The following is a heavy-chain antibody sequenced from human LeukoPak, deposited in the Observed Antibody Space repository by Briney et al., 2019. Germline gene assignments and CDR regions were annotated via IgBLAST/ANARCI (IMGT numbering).Heavy chain of an antibody. CDR1: GFTFSRYS. D-gene: IGHD2-2*01. Sequence: GGSLRLSCAASGFTFSRYSMNWVRQAPGKGLEWVSSISISSNYIYYPDSLKGRFTISRDNAKNSLYLQMNSLRAEDTAVYYCARANEDIVVVPAAKFYYYYYRDVWGKGTTVTISS. J-gene: IGHJ6*03. CDR3: ARANEDIVVVPAAKFYYYYYRDV. V-gene: IGHV3-21*01. CDR2: ISISSNYI.